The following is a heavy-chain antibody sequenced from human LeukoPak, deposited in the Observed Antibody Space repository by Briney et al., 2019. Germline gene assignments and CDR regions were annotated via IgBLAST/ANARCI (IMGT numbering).Heavy chain of an antibody. V-gene: IGHV4-31*03. CDR1: GGSISSGGYY. CDR2: IYYSGST. D-gene: IGHD6-13*01. J-gene: IGHJ5*02. CDR3: ARAYTSSCRWFDP. Sequence: SETLSLTCTVSGGSISSGGYYWSWIRQHPGKGLEWIGYIYYSGSTYYNPSLKSRVTISVDTSKNQFSLRLSSVTAVDTAVYYCARAYTSSCRWFDPWGQGTLVTVSS.